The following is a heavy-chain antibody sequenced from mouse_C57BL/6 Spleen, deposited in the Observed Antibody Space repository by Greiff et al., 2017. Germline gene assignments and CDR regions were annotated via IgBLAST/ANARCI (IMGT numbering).Heavy chain of an antibody. V-gene: IGHV1-82*01. CDR1: GYAFSSSW. D-gene: IGHD2-4*01. J-gene: IGHJ4*01. CDR2: IYPGDGDT. CDR3: ASYYDYDGYAMDY. Sequence: QVQLQQSGPELVKPGASVKISCKASGYAFSSSWMNWVKQRPGKGLEWIGRIYPGDGDTNYNGKFKGKATLTADKSSSTAYMQLSSLTSEDSAVYFCASYYDYDGYAMDYWGQGTSVTVSS.